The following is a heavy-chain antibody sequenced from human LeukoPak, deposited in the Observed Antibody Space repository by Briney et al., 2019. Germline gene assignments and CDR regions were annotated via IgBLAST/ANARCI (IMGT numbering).Heavy chain of an antibody. Sequence: GESLKISCKGSGYTFTSYWIGWVRQMPGKGLEWMGIIYPGDSDTRYSPSFRGQVTISADKSISTAYLQWSSLKASDTAMYYCARLGGRDGYNWGDFDYWGQGTLVTVSS. CDR2: IYPGDSDT. CDR1: GYTFTSYW. V-gene: IGHV5-51*01. D-gene: IGHD5-24*01. CDR3: ARLGGRDGYNWGDFDY. J-gene: IGHJ4*02.